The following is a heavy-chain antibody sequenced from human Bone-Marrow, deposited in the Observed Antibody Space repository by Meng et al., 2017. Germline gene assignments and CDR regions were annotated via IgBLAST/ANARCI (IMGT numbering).Heavy chain of an antibody. J-gene: IGHJ5*02. CDR2: IYHSGTT. D-gene: IGHD3-10*01. CDR3: ARDLPYASGAGGFDP. CDR1: GGSFSSGGYS. Sequence: QLQLQESGSGLVKPSHTLSLTCAVSGGSFSSGGYSWSWIRQPPGKGLEWIGYIYHSGTTYYNPSLKSRVTISVDRSKNQFSLKLTSVTAADTAVYYCARDLPYASGAGGFDPWGQGTLVTVSS. V-gene: IGHV4-30-2*01.